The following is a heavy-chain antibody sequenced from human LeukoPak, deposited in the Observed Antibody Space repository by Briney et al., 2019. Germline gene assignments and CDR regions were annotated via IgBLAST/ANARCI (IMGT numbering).Heavy chain of an antibody. J-gene: IGHJ4*02. Sequence: SETLSLTCTVSGGSISSYYWSWIRQPPGKGLEWIGYIYYSGGTNYNPSLKSRVTISVDTSKNQCSLKLSSVTAADTAVYYCARVLKTRDSSVRYWGQGTLVTVSS. CDR2: IYYSGGT. D-gene: IGHD3-22*01. CDR3: ARVLKTRDSSVRY. V-gene: IGHV4-59*01. CDR1: GGSISSYY.